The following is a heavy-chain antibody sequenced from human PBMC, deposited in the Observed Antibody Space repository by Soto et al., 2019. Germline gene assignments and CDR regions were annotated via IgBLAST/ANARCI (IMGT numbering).Heavy chain of an antibody. D-gene: IGHD4-17*01. Sequence: PGGSLRLSCAASGSTFSSYSMNWVRQAPGKGLEWVSYISSSSSTIYYADSVKGRFTISRDNAKNLLYLQMNSLRAEDTAVYYCAREADYVNWFDPWGQGTLVTVSS. V-gene: IGHV3-48*01. J-gene: IGHJ5*02. CDR1: GSTFSSYS. CDR3: AREADYVNWFDP. CDR2: ISSSSSTI.